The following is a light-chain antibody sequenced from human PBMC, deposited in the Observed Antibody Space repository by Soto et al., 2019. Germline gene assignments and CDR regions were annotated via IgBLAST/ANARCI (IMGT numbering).Light chain of an antibody. CDR3: QQYNSYPWT. CDR1: QSISSW. J-gene: IGKJ1*01. V-gene: IGKV1-5*03. CDR2: TAS. Sequence: DIQMTQSPSTLSASVGDRVTITCRASQSISSWLAWYQQKPGTAPKLLIYTASTLESGVPSRFSGSGSGTEFTLTISILQPDDFATYYCQQYNSYPWTFGQGTKVEIK.